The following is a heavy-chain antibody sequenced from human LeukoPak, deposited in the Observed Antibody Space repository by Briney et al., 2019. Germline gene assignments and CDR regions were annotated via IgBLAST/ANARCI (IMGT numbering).Heavy chain of an antibody. CDR3: ASLTVASRGSGDY. J-gene: IGHJ4*02. Sequence: GESLRLSCAASGFTFSSYAMSWVRQAPGKGLEWVSAISGSGGSTNYADSVKGRFTISRDNAKNSLYLQMNSLRAEDTAVYYCASLTVASRGSGDYWGQGTLVTVSS. CDR1: GFTFSSYA. D-gene: IGHD6-19*01. CDR2: ISGSGGST. V-gene: IGHV3-23*01.